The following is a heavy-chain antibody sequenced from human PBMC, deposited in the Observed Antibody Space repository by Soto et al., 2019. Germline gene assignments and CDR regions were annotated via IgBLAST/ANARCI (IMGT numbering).Heavy chain of an antibody. J-gene: IGHJ6*02. CDR3: AKGGAIVAAGTRVYLYNAMDV. V-gene: IGHV1-2*02. CDR2: INPNSGDT. Sequence: QVQLVQSGTEVKRPGDSVKVSCKASGYTFTGYYVHWVRKAPGPGLEWVGWINPNSGDTYLAQRFQGRVTMNRDTSIGTAYMELRGLTSDDTAEYYCAKGGAIVAAGTRVYLYNAMDVWGQGTTVTVSS. CDR1: GYTFTGYY. D-gene: IGHD1-26*01.